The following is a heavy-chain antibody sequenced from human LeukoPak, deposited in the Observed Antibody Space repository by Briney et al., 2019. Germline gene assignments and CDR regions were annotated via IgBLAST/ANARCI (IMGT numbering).Heavy chain of an antibody. CDR1: GGSISSCSFF. V-gene: IGHV4-39*01. CDR2: IYYTGST. D-gene: IGHD3-10*01. J-gene: IGHJ4*02. CDR3: ARLKKERFGELFSRLTSTPRYYLDY. Sequence: SETLSLTCTVSGGSISSCSFFWAGLPPPPGQGLEWSESIYYTGSTYYNPSLESRVTISVDTYKNQFSQKLSSVTAADTAVYYCARLKKERFGELFSRLTSTPRYYLDYWGQGTLVTVSS.